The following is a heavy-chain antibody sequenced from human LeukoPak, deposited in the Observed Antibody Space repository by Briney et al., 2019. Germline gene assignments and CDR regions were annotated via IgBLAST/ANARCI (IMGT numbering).Heavy chain of an antibody. CDR2: IYYSGST. Sequence: SETLSLTCTVSGGSISSYYWSWIRQPPGKGLEWIGYIYYSGSTNYNPSLKSRVTISVDTSKNQFSLKLSSVTAADTAVHYCARGQYCTNGVCCHDAFDIWGQGTMVTVSS. CDR3: ARGQYCTNGVCCHDAFDI. D-gene: IGHD2-8*01. V-gene: IGHV4-59*01. CDR1: GGSISSYY. J-gene: IGHJ3*02.